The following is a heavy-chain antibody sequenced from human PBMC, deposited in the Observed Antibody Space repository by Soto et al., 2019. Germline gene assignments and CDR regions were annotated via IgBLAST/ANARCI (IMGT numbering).Heavy chain of an antibody. CDR3: ARTYYYDSSGYYPNIFDY. Sequence: GESLKISCKGSGYSFVSYWIGWVRQMPGKGLEWMGIIYPGDSDTRYSPSFQGQVTISADKSISTAYLQWSSLKASDTAMYYYARTYYYDSSGYYPNIFDYWGQGTLVTVSS. CDR1: GYSFVSYW. V-gene: IGHV5-51*01. CDR2: IYPGDSDT. D-gene: IGHD3-22*01. J-gene: IGHJ4*02.